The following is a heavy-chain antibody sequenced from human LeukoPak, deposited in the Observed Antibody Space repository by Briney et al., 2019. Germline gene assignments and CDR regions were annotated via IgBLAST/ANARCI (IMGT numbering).Heavy chain of an antibody. CDR3: AHSKRHFSSPSLDY. D-gene: IGHD2-2*01. CDR1: GFSLTTSGVG. J-gene: IGHJ4*02. V-gene: IGHV2-5*02. Sequence: SGPTLVNPTQTLTLTCTFSGFSLTTSGVGVGWIRQPPGKALEWLALIYWDDDKRYSPSLKTRLTITKDTSKNQVVLIVTNMDPVDTATYYCAHSKRHFSSPSLDYWGQGTLVTVSS. CDR2: IYWDDDK.